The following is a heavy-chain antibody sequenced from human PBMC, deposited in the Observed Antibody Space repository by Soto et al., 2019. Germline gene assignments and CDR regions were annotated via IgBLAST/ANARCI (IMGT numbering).Heavy chain of an antibody. D-gene: IGHD2-15*01. J-gene: IGHJ6*02. CDR2: IDPSDSYT. CDR3: ARESGYCSGGSCYCYYGMDV. V-gene: IGHV5-10-1*01. CDR1: VYSFTSYW. Sequence: GESLKISCKGSVYSFTSYWISWVRQMPGKGLEWMGRIDPSDSYTNYSPSFQGHVTISADKSISTAYLQWSSLKASDTAMYYCARESGYCSGGSCYCYYGMDVWGQGTTVTVSS.